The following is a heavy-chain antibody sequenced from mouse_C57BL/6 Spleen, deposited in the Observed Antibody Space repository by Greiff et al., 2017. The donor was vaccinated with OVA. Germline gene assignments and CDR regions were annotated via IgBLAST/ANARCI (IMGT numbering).Heavy chain of an antibody. D-gene: IGHD4-1*01. V-gene: IGHV1-22*01. Sequence: VQLQQSGPELVKPGASVKMSCKASGYTFTDYNMHWVKQSHGKSLEWIGYINPNNGGTSYNQKFKGKATLTVNKSSSTAYMELRSLTSEDSAVYYCARSGLGRESWYFDVWGTGTTVTVSS. CDR2: INPNNGGT. CDR1: GYTFTDYN. J-gene: IGHJ1*03. CDR3: ARSGLGRESWYFDV.